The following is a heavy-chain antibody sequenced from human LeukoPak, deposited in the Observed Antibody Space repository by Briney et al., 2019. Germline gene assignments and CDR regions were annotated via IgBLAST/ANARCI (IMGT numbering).Heavy chain of an antibody. J-gene: IGHJ5*02. CDR3: ARTIAASTMGFDP. D-gene: IGHD6-6*01. V-gene: IGHV1-69*02. CDR1: GGTFSSYT. CDR2: IIPILGIA. Sequence: EASVKVSCNASGGTFSSYTISWVRQAPGQGLEWMGRIIPILGIANYAQKFQGRVTLTADKSTSTAYMELSSLRSEDTAVYYCARTIAASTMGFDPWGQGTLVTVSS.